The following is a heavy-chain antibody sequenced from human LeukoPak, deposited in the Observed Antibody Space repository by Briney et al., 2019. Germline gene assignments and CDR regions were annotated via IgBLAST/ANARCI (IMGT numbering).Heavy chain of an antibody. V-gene: IGHV1-2*02. CDR2: INPNSGGT. CDR1: GYTFTGYC. J-gene: IGHJ4*02. D-gene: IGHD3-22*01. CDR3: AREGSDSSGYSSGTFDY. Sequence: ASVKVSCKASGYTFTGYCMHWVRQAPGQGLEWMGWINPNSGGTNFAQKFQGRVTMTRDTSISTAYMELSSLRSDDTAVYYCAREGSDSSGYSSGTFDYWGQGTLVTVSS.